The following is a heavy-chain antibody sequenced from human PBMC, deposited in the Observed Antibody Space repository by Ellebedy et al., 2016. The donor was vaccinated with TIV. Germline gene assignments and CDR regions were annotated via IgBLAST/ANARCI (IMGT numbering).Heavy chain of an antibody. J-gene: IGHJ4*02. CDR2: IWYDGSNK. Sequence: GGSLRLXXAASGFTFSNAWMSWVRQAPGKGLEWVAVIWYDGSNKYYADSVKGRFTISRDNSKNTLYLQMNSLRADDTAVYYCTRPLQYVLVPTAMSAWGQGTLVTVSS. V-gene: IGHV3-33*08. D-gene: IGHD2-2*01. CDR1: GFTFSNAW. CDR3: TRPLQYVLVPTAMSA.